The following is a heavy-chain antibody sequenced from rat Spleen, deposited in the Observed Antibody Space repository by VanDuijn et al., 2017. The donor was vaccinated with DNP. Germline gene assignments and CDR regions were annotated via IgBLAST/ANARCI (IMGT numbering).Heavy chain of an antibody. D-gene: IGHD1-1*01. V-gene: IGHV2-4*01. Sequence: QVQLKESGPGLVQPSQTLSLTCTVSGFSLTSYGVSWVRQPPGKGLEWIVAISSGGSSYYNSALKSRLSISRDTSKSQVFLKMNSLQTDDTGTYYCTRDRDYSGDYWGQGVMVTVSS. CDR1: GFSLTSYG. CDR2: ISSGGSS. J-gene: IGHJ2*01. CDR3: TRDRDYSGDY.